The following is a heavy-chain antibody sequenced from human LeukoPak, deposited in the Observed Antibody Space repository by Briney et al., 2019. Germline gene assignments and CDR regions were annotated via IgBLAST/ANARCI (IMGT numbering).Heavy chain of an antibody. Sequence: PLETLSLNCTVSGGSISSYYWSWIRQPPGKGLEWIGYIYYSGSTNYNPSLKSRVTISVDTSKNQFSLRLSSVTAADTAVYYCARGRGKPDYWGQGTLVTVSS. D-gene: IGHD1-1*01. CDR2: IYYSGST. V-gene: IGHV4-59*08. CDR3: ARGRGKPDY. CDR1: GGSISSYY. J-gene: IGHJ4*02.